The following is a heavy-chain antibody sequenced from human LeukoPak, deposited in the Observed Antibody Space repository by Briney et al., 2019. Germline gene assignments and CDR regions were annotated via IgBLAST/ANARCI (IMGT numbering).Heavy chain of an antibody. J-gene: IGHJ3*01. V-gene: IGHV3-11*01. CDR1: GFIFNDYY. CDR2: ISGNARDT. D-gene: IGHD2-8*01. Sequence: PGGSLRLSCAASGFIFNDYYMTWIRQAPGKGLEWVSYISGNARDTYYADSVKGRFTLSRDNTKNSLYLHMNSLGAEDTAVYYCARDRIGFGVFDVWGQGTMVTVSS. CDR3: ARDRIGFGVFDV.